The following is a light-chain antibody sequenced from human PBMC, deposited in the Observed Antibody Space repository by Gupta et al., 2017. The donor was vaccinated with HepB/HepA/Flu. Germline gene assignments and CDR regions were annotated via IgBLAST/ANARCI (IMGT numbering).Light chain of an antibody. CDR1: QSISIY. CDR3: QQSYTTTWT. CDR2: ATS. J-gene: IGKJ1*01. Sequence: DIQMTQSPSSLSPSIGDRVTIPCRASQSISIYLNWYQQKPGKAPKLLIYATSTLQSGVPSRFSGRGSGTDFTLTISGLQPEDFGTYYCQQSYTTTWTFGQGTKVEIK. V-gene: IGKV1-39*01.